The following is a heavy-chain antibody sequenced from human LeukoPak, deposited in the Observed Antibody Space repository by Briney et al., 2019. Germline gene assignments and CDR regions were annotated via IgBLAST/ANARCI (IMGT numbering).Heavy chain of an antibody. CDR2: ISTSSSYI. V-gene: IGHV3-21*01. CDR1: GFNLRAYT. J-gene: IGHJ4*02. D-gene: IGHD1-20*01. CDR3: ARDDNWNDKPFDF. Sequence: PGGSLRLSCAASGFNLRAYTMNWVRQAPGKGLEWGSSISTSSSYIYYADSVKGRFTTSRDNAENSLYLQMHSLRVEDTALYYCARDDNWNDKPFDFWGQGTLVTVSS.